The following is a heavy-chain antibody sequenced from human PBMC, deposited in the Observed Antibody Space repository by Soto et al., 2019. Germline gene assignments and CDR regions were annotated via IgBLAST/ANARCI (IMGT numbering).Heavy chain of an antibody. CDR3: GRVRGTAGKRGLDY. D-gene: IGHD6-19*01. V-gene: IGHV4-59*01. CDR1: GGSMIAYY. J-gene: IGHJ4*02. CDR2: TYDRWIT. Sequence: NLSLTCTVSGGSMIAYYWNWMQQPPGNGLQWIVYTYDRWITNHNPSLNSRVTVSVDSSKNQFSLKLHSVTPADAAVYCCGRVRGTAGKRGLDYRRPRTLVTV.